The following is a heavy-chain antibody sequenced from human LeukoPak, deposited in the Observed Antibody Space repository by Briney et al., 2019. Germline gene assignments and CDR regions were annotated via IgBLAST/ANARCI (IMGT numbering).Heavy chain of an antibody. CDR3: ARETGYSSGLDY. J-gene: IGHJ4*02. CDR1: GYTFTGYY. V-gene: IGHV1-2*02. Sequence: ASVEVSCKASGYTFTGYYMHWVRQAPGQGLEWMGWINPNSGGTNYAQKFQGRVTMTRDTSISTAYMELSRLRSDDTAVYYCARETGYSSGLDYWGQGTLVTVSS. CDR2: INPNSGGT. D-gene: IGHD6-19*01.